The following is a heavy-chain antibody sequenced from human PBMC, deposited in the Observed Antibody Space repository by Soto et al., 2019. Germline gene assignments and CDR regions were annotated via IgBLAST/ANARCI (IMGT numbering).Heavy chain of an antibody. D-gene: IGHD6-13*01. V-gene: IGHV3-48*02. CDR3: ARDNGIAGSFDP. CDR1: GFTFRSYS. CDR2: ISISSRTI. J-gene: IGHJ5*02. Sequence: GGSLRLSCAASGFTFRSYSMNWVRQAPGKGLEWVSYISISSRTIYYADSVKGRFTISRDDAKNSLYLQMNSLRDEDTSVYYCARDNGIAGSFDPWGQGTRVTVSS.